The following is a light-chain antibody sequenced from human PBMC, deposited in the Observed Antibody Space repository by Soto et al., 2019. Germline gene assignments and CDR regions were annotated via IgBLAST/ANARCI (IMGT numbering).Light chain of an antibody. Sequence: DMHMTQLPSCLTPSVGGRVAMSYRASQSISSYLNWYQQKPGKDPQPLIYAASSLQSGLPSRFSGSGSGTDFTLTISSLQPEDFATYYRQQSYSTLTCGPGTKGEIK. CDR1: QSISSY. J-gene: IGKJ4*01. V-gene: IGKV1-39*01. CDR2: AAS. CDR3: QQSYSTLT.